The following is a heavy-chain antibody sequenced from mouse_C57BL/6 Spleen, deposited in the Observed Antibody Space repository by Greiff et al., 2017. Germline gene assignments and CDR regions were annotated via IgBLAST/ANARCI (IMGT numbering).Heavy chain of an antibody. CDR3: ANCGDYYAMDY. Sequence: QVQLQQPGAELVRPGTSVKLSCKASGYTFTSYWMHWVKQRPGHGLEWIGVIDPSDSYTNYNQKFKGKATLTVDTSSSTAYMQLSSLTSEDAAVYYCANCGDYYAMDYWGQGTSVTVSS. CDR2: IDPSDSYT. V-gene: IGHV1-59*01. J-gene: IGHJ4*01. CDR1: GYTFTSYW. D-gene: IGHD4-1*01.